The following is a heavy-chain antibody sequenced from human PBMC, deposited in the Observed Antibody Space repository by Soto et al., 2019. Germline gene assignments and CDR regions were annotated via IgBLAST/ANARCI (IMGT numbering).Heavy chain of an antibody. CDR1: GGSISSGGYY. J-gene: IGHJ5*02. V-gene: IGHV4-31*03. CDR3: ARVNYSGYLVKTRGFDP. D-gene: IGHD5-12*01. Sequence: PSETLSLTCTVSGGSISSGGYYWSWIRQHPGKGLEWIGYIYYSGSTYYNPSLKSRVTISVDTSKNQFSLKLSSVTAADTAVYYCARVNYSGYLVKTRGFDPWGQGTLVTVSS. CDR2: IYYSGST.